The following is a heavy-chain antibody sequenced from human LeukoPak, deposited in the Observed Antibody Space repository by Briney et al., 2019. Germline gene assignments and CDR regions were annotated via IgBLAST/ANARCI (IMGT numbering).Heavy chain of an antibody. V-gene: IGHV3-23*01. Sequence: GGSLRLSCAASGFTFSSYSMNWVRQAPGKGLECVSSINTDGAKTYHEDSVKGRFSISRDNSKNTLILQMNSLRVDDTAVYYCAKHLPNLGLDYWGQGILVTVSS. CDR2: INTDGAKT. J-gene: IGHJ4*02. CDR3: AKHLPNLGLDY. CDR1: GFTFSSYS.